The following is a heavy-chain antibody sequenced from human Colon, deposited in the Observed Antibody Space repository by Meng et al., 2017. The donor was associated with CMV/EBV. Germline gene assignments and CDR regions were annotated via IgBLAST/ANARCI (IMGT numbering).Heavy chain of an antibody. V-gene: IGHV5-51*01. Sequence: GESLKISCQVSGNRFSNSWIGWVRQMPGKGLDWMAIIYPGESDAVHNPSFQGRVTISADKSISTAYLQWSSLRASDTAMYYGVRREYFDTESGNWGQGTMVTVSS. CDR2: IYPGESDA. D-gene: IGHD3-22*01. J-gene: IGHJ4*02. CDR1: GNRFSNSW. CDR3: VRREYFDTESGN.